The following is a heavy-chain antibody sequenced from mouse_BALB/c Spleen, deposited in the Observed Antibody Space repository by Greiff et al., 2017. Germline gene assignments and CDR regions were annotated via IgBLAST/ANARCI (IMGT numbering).Heavy chain of an antibody. CDR2: IWTGGGT. CDR1: GFSLTSYD. D-gene: IGHD1-1*01. V-gene: IGHV2-9-2*01. CDR3: VRDRGNYYGSSYVGWYFDV. J-gene: IGHJ1*01. Sequence: VMLVESGPGLVAPSQSLSITCTVSGFSLTSYDISWIRQPPGKGLEWLGVIWTGGGTNYNSAFMSRLSISKDNSKSQVFLKMNSLQTDDTAIYYCVRDRGNYYGSSYVGWYFDVWGAGTTVTVSS.